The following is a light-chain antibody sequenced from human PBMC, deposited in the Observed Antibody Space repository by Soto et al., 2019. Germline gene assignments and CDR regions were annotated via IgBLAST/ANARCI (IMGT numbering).Light chain of an antibody. Sequence: DIQMTQSPSSLSASVGDRVTITCRASQGISNYLAWYQQKPGKVPKLLIYAASTLQSGVPSRFSGSGSGTDVTLTISSLQPADVATYYCQKYNSAPPTCGQGTKVEIK. V-gene: IGKV1-27*01. CDR2: AAS. CDR3: QKYNSAPPT. J-gene: IGKJ1*01. CDR1: QGISNY.